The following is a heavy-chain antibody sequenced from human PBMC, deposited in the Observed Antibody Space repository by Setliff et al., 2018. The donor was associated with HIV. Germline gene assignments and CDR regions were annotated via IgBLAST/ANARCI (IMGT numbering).Heavy chain of an antibody. CDR2: INHSGST. V-gene: IGHV4-34*01. CDR3: ARVRLELRQYWFDS. Sequence: PSETLSLTCAVYGGSFSDYYWSWIRQPPGKGLEWIGEINHSGSTNYNPSLKRRVTISADTSKNQFSLKLNSVTAADTAVYYCARVRLELRQYWFDSWGQGSPVTVSS. J-gene: IGHJ5*01. CDR1: GGSFSDYY. D-gene: IGHD1-7*01.